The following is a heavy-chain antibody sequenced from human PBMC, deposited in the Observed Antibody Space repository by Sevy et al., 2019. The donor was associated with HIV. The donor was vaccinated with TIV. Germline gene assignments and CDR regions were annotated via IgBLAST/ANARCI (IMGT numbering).Heavy chain of an antibody. J-gene: IGHJ6*02. Sequence: GGSLRLSCTASGFTFSSAWMSWVRQASGKGLEWVGRIRSKANNYATAHAASVKGRFTISRDDSKNTAYLQMNSLKTEDTAVYYCTRLGGTVVTPYYAMDVWGQGTTVTVSS. V-gene: IGHV3-73*01. D-gene: IGHD2-21*02. CDR2: IRSKANNYAT. CDR1: GFTFSSAW. CDR3: TRLGGTVVTPYYAMDV.